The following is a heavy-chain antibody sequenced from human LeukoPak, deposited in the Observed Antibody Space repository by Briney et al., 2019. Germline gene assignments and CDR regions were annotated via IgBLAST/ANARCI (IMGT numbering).Heavy chain of an antibody. J-gene: IGHJ5*01. CDR1: GFTFSNYA. CDR2: ISGSGTST. D-gene: IGHD3-10*01. Sequence: GGSLRLSCVGSGFTFSNYAISWVRQAPGKGLEWVSAISGSGTSTYYADFVKGRFTISRDNSKSTVYLQMTSLGAEDTAIYYCAKEKSGYYGSGSYWFDSWGQGTLVTVSS. CDR3: AKEKSGYYGSGSYWFDS. V-gene: IGHV3-23*01.